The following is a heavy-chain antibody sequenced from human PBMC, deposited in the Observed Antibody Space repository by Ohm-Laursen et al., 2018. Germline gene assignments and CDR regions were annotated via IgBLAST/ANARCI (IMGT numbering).Heavy chain of an antibody. CDR1: GYSISSGYY. D-gene: IGHD7-27*01. CDR2: IHHSGNT. CDR3: ARALGGYPISYYYGMDV. J-gene: IGHJ6*02. Sequence: SDTLSLTCAVSGYSISSGYYWGWIRQSPGKGLEWIGSIHHSGNTYYNPSLKSRVTQLVDTSKSQFSLKLSSVTAADTAVYYCARALGGYPISYYYGMDVWGQGTTVTVSS. V-gene: IGHV4-38-2*01.